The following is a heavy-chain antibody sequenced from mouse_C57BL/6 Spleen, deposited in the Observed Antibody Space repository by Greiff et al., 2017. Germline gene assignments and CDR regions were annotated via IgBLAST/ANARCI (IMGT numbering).Heavy chain of an antibody. J-gene: IGHJ3*01. CDR3: TTCLGLASFAY. CDR1: GFNIKDDY. D-gene: IGHD2-4*01. CDR2: IDPENGDT. Sequence: VQLKQSGAELVRPGASVKLSCTASGFNIKDDYMHWVKQRPEQGLEWIGWIDPENGDTEYASKFQGKATITADKSSHTAYLQLSSLTSEDTAVYYCTTCLGLASFAYWGQGTLVTVSA. V-gene: IGHV14-4*01.